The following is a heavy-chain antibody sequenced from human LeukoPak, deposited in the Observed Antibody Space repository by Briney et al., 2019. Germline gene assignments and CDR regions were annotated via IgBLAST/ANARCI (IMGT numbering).Heavy chain of an antibody. CDR1: GGSMTGYY. J-gene: IGHJ4*02. V-gene: IGHV4-59*01. CDR2: IHYSGST. D-gene: IGHD1-26*01. CDR3: VKRAGTYFDY. Sequence: PSETLSLTCTVSGGSMTGYYWSWIRQPPGKELEYIGYIHYSGSTNYNPSLKSRATISIDTSKNQFSLRLSSVSAADTALYYCVKRAGTYFDYWGQGILATVSS.